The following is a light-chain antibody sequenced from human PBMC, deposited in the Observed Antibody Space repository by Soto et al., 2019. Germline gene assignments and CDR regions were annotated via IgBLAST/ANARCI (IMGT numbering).Light chain of an antibody. CDR1: SSDVAEYKY. V-gene: IGLV2-14*03. Sequence: QSVLTQPASVSGSPGQSITISGTETSSDVAEYKYVSWYQQHPGRAPKLIIFDVSNRPSGVSNRFSGSKSGSTASLTISGLQADDEADYYCSAYTTSIALYVFGAGTKLTVL. J-gene: IGLJ1*01. CDR3: SAYTTSIALYV. CDR2: DVS.